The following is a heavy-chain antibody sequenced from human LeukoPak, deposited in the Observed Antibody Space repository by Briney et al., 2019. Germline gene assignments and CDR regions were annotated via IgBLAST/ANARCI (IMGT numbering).Heavy chain of an antibody. CDR1: GGTFSSYA. CDR2: IIPILGIA. V-gene: IGHV1-69*04. Sequence: SVKVSCKASGGTFSSYAISWVRQAPGQGLEWMGRIIPILGIANYAQKFQGRVTITADKTTSTAYMELSSLRSEDTAVYHCARDRAHDYSSSWYDWGQGTLVTVSS. J-gene: IGHJ4*02. D-gene: IGHD6-13*01. CDR3: ARDRAHDYSSSWYD.